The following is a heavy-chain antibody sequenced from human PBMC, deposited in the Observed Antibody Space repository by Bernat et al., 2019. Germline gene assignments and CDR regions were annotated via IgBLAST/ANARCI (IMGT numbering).Heavy chain of an antibody. D-gene: IGHD3-10*01. Sequence: QVQLVESGGGVVQPGRSLRLSCAASGFTFSSYGMHWVRQAPGKGLEWVAVIWYDGSNKYYADSMKDRFTISRSNSKNTLYLQMNSLRAEDTAVYYCARRPHGSGKLTQEYYDYYMDVWGKGTTVTVAS. CDR2: IWYDGSNK. V-gene: IGHV3-33*01. J-gene: IGHJ6*03. CDR3: ARRPHGSGKLTQEYYDYYMDV. CDR1: GFTFSSYG.